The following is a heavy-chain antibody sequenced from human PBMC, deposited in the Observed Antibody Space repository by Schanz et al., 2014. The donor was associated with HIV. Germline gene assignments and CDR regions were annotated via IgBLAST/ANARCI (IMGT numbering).Heavy chain of an antibody. Sequence: QVQLVESGGGLVQPGRSLRLSCAAFGFAFSNYGIFWVRQAPGKGLEWVAVISYDGSIKEYADSVKGRFAISRDNSKNTVYLQMNSLRGEDSAVYYCAKVGRIYSTTWIDHWGQGTLVTDSS. CDR2: ISYDGSIK. D-gene: IGHD6-13*01. CDR3: AKVGRIYSTTWIDH. J-gene: IGHJ4*02. V-gene: IGHV3-30*18. CDR1: GFAFSNYG.